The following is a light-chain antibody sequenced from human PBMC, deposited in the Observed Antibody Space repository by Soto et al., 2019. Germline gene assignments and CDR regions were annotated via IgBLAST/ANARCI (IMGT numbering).Light chain of an antibody. Sequence: QSVLTQPPSASGTPGQRVTISCSGSGSSIGRNTVIWYRQLPGTAPKLLIYSDDQRPSGVPDRFSGSKSGTSASLAISGLQSEDEAEYYCSAWDDSLKVLFGGGTKLTVL. CDR3: SAWDDSLKVL. V-gene: IGLV1-44*01. CDR2: SDD. CDR1: GSSIGRNT. J-gene: IGLJ2*01.